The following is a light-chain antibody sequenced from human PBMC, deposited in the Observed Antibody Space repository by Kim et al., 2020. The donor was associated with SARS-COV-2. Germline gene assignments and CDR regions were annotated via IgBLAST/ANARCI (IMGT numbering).Light chain of an antibody. V-gene: IGLV1-51*01. CDR2: DSD. CDR1: SSNIGRNY. J-gene: IGLJ2*01. Sequence: GQRVTIFCSGGSSNIGRNYVSWYQHVPGTAPRLLIYDSDKRPSEIPDHFSGSKAGTSATLGITGLQTWDEADYYCGTWDSSLSLGVLGGGTQLTVL. CDR3: GTWDSSLSLGV.